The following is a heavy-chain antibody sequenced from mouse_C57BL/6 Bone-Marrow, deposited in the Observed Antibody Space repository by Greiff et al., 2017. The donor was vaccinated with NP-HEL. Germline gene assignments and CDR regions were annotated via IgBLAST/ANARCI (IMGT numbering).Heavy chain of an antibody. CDR3: ARDYYGSSYFDY. D-gene: IGHD1-1*01. CDR2: ILPGGGNT. J-gene: IGHJ2*01. Sequence: QVQLKQSGAELMKPGASVKLSCKATGYTFTGNWIEWVKQRPGHGLEWIGEILPGGGNTYYNERFKGKATFTADTSSNTAYMQLSSLTTEDSAIYYCARDYYGSSYFDYWGQGTTLTVSS. CDR1: GYTFTGNW. V-gene: IGHV1-9*01.